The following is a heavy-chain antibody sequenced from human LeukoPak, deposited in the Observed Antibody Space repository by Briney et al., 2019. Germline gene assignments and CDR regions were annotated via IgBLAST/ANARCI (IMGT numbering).Heavy chain of an antibody. Sequence: ASVKVSCKASGYTFTSHDINWVRQATGQGLEWMGWMNPNSGNTGYAQKFQGRVTMTRNTSISTAYMELSSLRSEDTAVYYCARGIEMVTAGEYYFDYWGQGTLVTVSS. CDR2: MNPNSGNT. D-gene: IGHD2-21*02. J-gene: IGHJ4*02. V-gene: IGHV1-8*01. CDR3: ARGIEMVTAGEYYFDY. CDR1: GYTFTSHD.